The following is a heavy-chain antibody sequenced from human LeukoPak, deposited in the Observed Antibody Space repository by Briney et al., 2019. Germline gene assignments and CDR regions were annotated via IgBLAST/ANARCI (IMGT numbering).Heavy chain of an antibody. D-gene: IGHD2-15*01. Sequence: GGSLRLSCAASGFTFSSYAMSWVRQAPGKGLEWVSAISGSGGSTYYADSVKGRFTISRDNSKNTLYLQMNSLRAEDTAVYYCAKPLYCSGGSCYSTFGYWGQGTLVTVSS. J-gene: IGHJ4*02. CDR2: ISGSGGST. CDR3: AKPLYCSGGSCYSTFGY. V-gene: IGHV3-23*01. CDR1: GFTFSSYA.